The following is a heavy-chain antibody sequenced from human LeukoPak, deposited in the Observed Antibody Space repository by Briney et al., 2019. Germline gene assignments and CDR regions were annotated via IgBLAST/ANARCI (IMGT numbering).Heavy chain of an antibody. J-gene: IGHJ3*02. CDR3: ARLRYFDWPYAFDI. CDR1: GGSISSYY. Sequence: SETLSLTCTVSGGSISSYYWSWIRQPPGKGLEWIGYINYSGSSNYNPSLKSRVTFSVDTSKNQFSLKLSSVTAADTAVYYCARLRYFDWPYAFDIWGQGTMVTVSS. V-gene: IGHV4-59*08. CDR2: INYSGSS. D-gene: IGHD3-9*01.